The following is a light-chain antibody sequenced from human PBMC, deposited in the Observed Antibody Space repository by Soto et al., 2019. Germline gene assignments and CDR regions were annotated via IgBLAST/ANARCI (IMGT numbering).Light chain of an antibody. V-gene: IGLV2-14*01. Sequence: QPALTQPASVSGSPGQSITNSCTGTSSDVGAYNYDSWYQQYPGEAPKVIIYDVSHRPAGVSNRFSGSKSGNTASLTISGLQTQDEADYYCSSYTSATTYVFGTGTKVTVL. CDR3: SSYTSATTYV. CDR1: SSDVGAYNY. J-gene: IGLJ1*01. CDR2: DVS.